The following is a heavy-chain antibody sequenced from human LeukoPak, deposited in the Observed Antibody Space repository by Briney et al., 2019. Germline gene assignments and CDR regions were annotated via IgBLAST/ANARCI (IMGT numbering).Heavy chain of an antibody. CDR2: IHDSGST. CDR1: GGSISNYY. CDR3: ARLDAAAGRYLQFFY. Sequence: SETLSLTCTVSGGSISNYYWSWIRQSPQKGLQWIGYIHDSGSTNYNPSLKSRVTISVDTSKNQFSLKLSSVTAADTAVYYCARLDAAAGRYLQFFYWGQGTLVTVSS. J-gene: IGHJ4*02. V-gene: IGHV4-59*08. D-gene: IGHD5-24*01.